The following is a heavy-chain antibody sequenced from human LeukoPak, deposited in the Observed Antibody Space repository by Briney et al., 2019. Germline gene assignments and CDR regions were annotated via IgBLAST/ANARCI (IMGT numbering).Heavy chain of an antibody. CDR1: GFTFSSYG. V-gene: IGHV3-30*18. Sequence: PGRSLRLSCAASGFTFSSYGMHWVRQAPGKGLEWMALISYDGSIKYYADSVEGRFTISRDNSKNTLYLQMNSLRAEDTAVYYCAKDGPNSWFGEATWGQGTLVTVSS. CDR3: AKDGPNSWFGEAT. CDR2: ISYDGSIK. J-gene: IGHJ5*02. D-gene: IGHD3-10*01.